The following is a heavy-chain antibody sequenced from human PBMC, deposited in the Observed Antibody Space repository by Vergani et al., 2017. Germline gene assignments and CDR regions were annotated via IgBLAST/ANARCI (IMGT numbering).Heavy chain of an antibody. CDR1: GFTFGEEG. Sequence: EVQLVESGGGLVKPGRSLRRAGTGSGFTFGEEGMSWFRQAPGKGMEGVGGMRSKAYGWTTEYAASVKGRFTISRDDSKSIAYLQMNSLKTEDTAVYYCTRDIYSSSWYALDYWGQGTLVTVSS. V-gene: IGHV3-49*05. CDR2: MRSKAYGWTT. J-gene: IGHJ4*02. CDR3: TRDIYSSSWYALDY. D-gene: IGHD6-13*01.